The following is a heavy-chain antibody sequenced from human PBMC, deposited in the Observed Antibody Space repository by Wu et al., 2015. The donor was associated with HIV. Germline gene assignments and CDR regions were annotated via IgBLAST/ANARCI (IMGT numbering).Heavy chain of an antibody. CDR3: ARGTNDYSNHYYYYMDV. Sequence: QVQLVQSGAEVKKPGSSVKVSCKASGGTFSSYAISWVRQAPGQGLEWMGGIIPIFGTANYAQKFQGRVTITADESTSTAYMELSSLRSEDTAVYYCARGTNDYSNHYYYYMDVWGKGTNGHRLL. V-gene: IGHV1-69*12. CDR2: IIPIFGTA. J-gene: IGHJ6*03. D-gene: IGHD4-11*01. CDR1: GGTFSSYA.